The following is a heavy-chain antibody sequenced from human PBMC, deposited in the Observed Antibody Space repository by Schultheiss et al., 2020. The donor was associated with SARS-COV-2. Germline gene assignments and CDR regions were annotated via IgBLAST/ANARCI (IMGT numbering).Heavy chain of an antibody. Sequence: GGSLRLSCAASGFTFSSYSMNWVRQAPGKGLEWVSAISGSGGSTYYADSVKGRFTISRDNAKNSLYLQMNSLRAEDTAVYYCARNRRIPYGNYYYYGMDVWGQGTTVTVSS. D-gene: IGHD4-17*01. CDR3: ARNRRIPYGNYYYYGMDV. CDR2: ISGSGGST. J-gene: IGHJ6*02. CDR1: GFTFSSYS. V-gene: IGHV3-21*04.